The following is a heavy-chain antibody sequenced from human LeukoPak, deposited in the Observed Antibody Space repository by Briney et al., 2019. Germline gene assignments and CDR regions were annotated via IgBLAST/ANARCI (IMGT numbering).Heavy chain of an antibody. Sequence: GGSLRLSCAASGFTFSDHYMDWVRQAPGKGLEWLGRTRNKANSYTTEYAASVKGRFTISRDDSKNSLYLQMNSLKTEDTAVYYCARVAVGDTFQLDYWGQGTLVTVSS. CDR3: ARVAVGDTFQLDY. CDR1: GFTFSDHY. V-gene: IGHV3-72*01. D-gene: IGHD1-26*01. J-gene: IGHJ4*02. CDR2: TRNKANSYTT.